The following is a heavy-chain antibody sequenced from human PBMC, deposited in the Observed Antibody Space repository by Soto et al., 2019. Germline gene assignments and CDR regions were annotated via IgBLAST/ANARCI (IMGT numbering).Heavy chain of an antibody. Sequence: PGGAVRGSCAASGCSFSIYSMNWVRQTPGKGLECVSSISSSSSYIYYADSVKGRFTISRDNAKNSLYLQMNSLRAEDTAVYYCETLVGTGYWGQGTVVTVS. V-gene: IGHV3-21*01. CDR3: ETLVGTGY. CDR1: GCSFSIYS. J-gene: IGHJ1*01. CDR2: ISSSSSYI. D-gene: IGHD5-12*01.